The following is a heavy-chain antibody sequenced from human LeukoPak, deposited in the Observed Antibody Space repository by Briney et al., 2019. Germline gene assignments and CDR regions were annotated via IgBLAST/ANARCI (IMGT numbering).Heavy chain of an antibody. CDR2: ITARGGST. CDR3: AKALSEGGDSGGYYNVWFDT. V-gene: IGHV3-23*01. D-gene: IGHD3-10*01. Sequence: GGSLRLSCAASGFSFHIYAMSWVRQVPGKGLEWVSAITARGGSTYYADSVKGRFTISRDNSKNTLYLQMNSLRAEDTAVYHCAKALSEGGDSGGYYNVWFDTWGQGTRVTVSS. J-gene: IGHJ5*02. CDR1: GFSFHIYA.